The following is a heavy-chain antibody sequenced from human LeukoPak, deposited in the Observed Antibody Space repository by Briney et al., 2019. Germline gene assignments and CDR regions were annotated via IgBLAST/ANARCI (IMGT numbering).Heavy chain of an antibody. D-gene: IGHD3-22*01. Sequence: PSETLSLTCNVSGGFIKSYYWGWIRQPPGKRLELIGYIYYSGRTNYNPSLKTRVTISVDTSTKQISLKLASVTAADTAVYFCARGTTKGYYYDSSGYYTKWGQGTLVTVSS. CDR3: ARGTTKGYYYDSSGYYTK. CDR1: GGFIKSYY. CDR2: IYYSGRT. V-gene: IGHV4-59*12. J-gene: IGHJ4*02.